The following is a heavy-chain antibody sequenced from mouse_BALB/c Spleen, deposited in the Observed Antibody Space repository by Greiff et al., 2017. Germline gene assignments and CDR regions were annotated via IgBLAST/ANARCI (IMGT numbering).Heavy chain of an antibody. J-gene: IGHJ1*01. V-gene: IGHV5-9-4*01. CDR3: ARATTATEYFDV. CDR2: ISSGGSYT. D-gene: IGHD1-2*01. Sequence: EVKLVESGGGLVKPGGSLKLSCAASGFTFSSYAMSWVRQSPEKRLEWVAEISSGGSYTYYPDTVTGRFTISRDNAKNTLYLEMSSLRSEDTAMYYCARATTATEYFDVWGAGTTVTVSS. CDR1: GFTFSSYA.